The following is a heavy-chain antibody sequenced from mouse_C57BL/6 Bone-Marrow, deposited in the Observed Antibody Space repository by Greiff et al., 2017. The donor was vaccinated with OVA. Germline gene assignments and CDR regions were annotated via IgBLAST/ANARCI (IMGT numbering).Heavy chain of an antibody. CDR3: ARYYGGSYGAWFAD. D-gene: IGHD1-1*01. CDR2: IHPNSGST. Sequence: QVQLQQPGAGLVKPGASVKLSCKASGYTFTSYWMHWVKQRPGQGLEWIGMIHPNSGSTNYNEKFKSKATLTVDKSSSTVYMQLSSLTSEDSAVYYCARYYGGSYGAWFADWGQGTLVTVSA. V-gene: IGHV1-64*01. CDR1: GYTFTSYW. J-gene: IGHJ3*01.